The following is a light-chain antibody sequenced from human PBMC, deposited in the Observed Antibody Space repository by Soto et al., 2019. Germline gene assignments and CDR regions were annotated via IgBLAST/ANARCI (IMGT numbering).Light chain of an antibody. CDR3: QQYGTLIT. CDR2: GAS. Sequence: EIVLTQSPGTPSLSPGERATLSCRASQSVANSYLAWYQQKPGQAPRLLIYGASSRATGIPDRFSGSGSGTDFTLTISRLESEDFAVYYCQQYGTLITFGQGTRLEIK. V-gene: IGKV3-20*01. J-gene: IGKJ5*01. CDR1: QSVANSY.